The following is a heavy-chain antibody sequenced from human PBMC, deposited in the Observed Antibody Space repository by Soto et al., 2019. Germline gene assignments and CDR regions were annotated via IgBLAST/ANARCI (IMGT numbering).Heavy chain of an antibody. J-gene: IGHJ4*02. D-gene: IGHD3-22*01. CDR2: IRGSVGRT. V-gene: IGHV3-23*01. CDR3: AALIVVVMYPDY. Sequence: EVQLLESGGGLVQPGGSLRLSCEASGFTFSSYAMSWVRQAPGKGLEWVSAIRGSVGRTYYADSVKGRFTISRDNSKNTRYLQMNSLRAEDTAVYYCAALIVVVMYPDYWGQGTLVTVSS. CDR1: GFTFSSYA.